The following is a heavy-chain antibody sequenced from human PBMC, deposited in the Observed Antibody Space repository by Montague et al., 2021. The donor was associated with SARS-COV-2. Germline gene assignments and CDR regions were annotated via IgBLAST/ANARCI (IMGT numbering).Heavy chain of an antibody. Sequence: SETLSLTCGVSGGPFSDYYWTWARQSAGKGLQWIGDISPSGSTYYNPSLKGRVNISADPSKSRFSLTLTSVSAADTATYFCTSGVSKAFLQERDFWGQGIVVTVS. CDR2: ISPSGST. CDR1: GGPFSDYY. CDR3: TSGVSKAFLQERDF. D-gene: IGHD2-8*01. J-gene: IGHJ4*02. V-gene: IGHV4-34*01.